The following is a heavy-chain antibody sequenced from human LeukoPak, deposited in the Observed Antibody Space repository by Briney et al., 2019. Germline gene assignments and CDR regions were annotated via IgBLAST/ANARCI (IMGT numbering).Heavy chain of an antibody. V-gene: IGHV3-30*02. CDR1: GFTFSSYG. CDR3: AKDKSMVRELDY. D-gene: IGHD3-10*01. CDR2: IQSDGNNK. J-gene: IGHJ4*02. Sequence: GALRLSCAASGFTFSSYGMHWVRQAPGKGLQWLAFIQSDGNNKYYADSVKGRFTISRDNSKNTLFLQMNSLRAEDTAVYYCAKDKSMVRELDYWGQGNLVTVSS.